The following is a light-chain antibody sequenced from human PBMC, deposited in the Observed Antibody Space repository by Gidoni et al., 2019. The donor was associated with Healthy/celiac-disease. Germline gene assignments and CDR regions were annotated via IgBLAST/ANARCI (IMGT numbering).Light chain of an antibody. J-gene: IGKJ5*01. CDR1: QDISSL. CDR2: ASS. CDR3: QQANNFPLA. V-gene: IGKV1-12*01. Sequence: DIQMTQSPSSVSASVGDRVTSHCRASQDISSLLAWYQQKPGKAPKLLIYASSNLQSGVPSRFSGSGSGTDFTLTIRSLQPEDFATYYCQQANNFPLAFGRGTRLEIK.